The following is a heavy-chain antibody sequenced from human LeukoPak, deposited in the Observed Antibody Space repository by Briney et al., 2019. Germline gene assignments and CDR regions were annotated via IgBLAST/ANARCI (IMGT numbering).Heavy chain of an antibody. Sequence: PGGSLRLSCAPSGCSLSSYWMFWVRQAPGKGLLWVSHIKDDGSHIAYADSVKGRFTISRDNAKNTLYLEMNSLRVEDTAVYYCVKGDGWYFNLWGRGALVTVSS. CDR2: IKDDGSHI. CDR1: GCSLSSYW. V-gene: IGHV3-74*01. CDR3: VKGDGWYFNL. J-gene: IGHJ2*01.